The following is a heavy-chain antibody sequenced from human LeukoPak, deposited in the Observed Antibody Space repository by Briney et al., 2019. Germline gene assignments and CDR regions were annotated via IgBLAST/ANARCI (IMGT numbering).Heavy chain of an antibody. Sequence: GGSLRLSCAASGFTFSDTWMHWVRQAPGEGLVWVSRIRSDGSDTRYAESVKGRVTISRDNAKNTLYLQMNSLRAEDTAVYYCAREHYFYYMDGWGKGTTVTVSS. V-gene: IGHV3-74*01. CDR2: IRSDGSDT. CDR3: AREHYFYYMDG. CDR1: GFTFSDTW. J-gene: IGHJ6*03.